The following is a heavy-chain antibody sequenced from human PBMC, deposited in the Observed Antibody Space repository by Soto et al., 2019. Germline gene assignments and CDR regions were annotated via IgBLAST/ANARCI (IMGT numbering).Heavy chain of an antibody. J-gene: IGHJ6*02. D-gene: IGHD2-21*02. CDR1: GFTFEDYA. V-gene: IGHV3-9*01. CDR3: AKERAYCGGDCSLEGMDV. Sequence: EVQLVESGGGLVQPGRSLRLSCAASGFTFEDYAMHWVRQAPGKGLEWVSGISWNSGSIGYADSVEGRFTISRDNAKNSLYLQMNSLRAEDTALYYCAKERAYCGGDCSLEGMDVWCQGTTVTVSS. CDR2: ISWNSGSI.